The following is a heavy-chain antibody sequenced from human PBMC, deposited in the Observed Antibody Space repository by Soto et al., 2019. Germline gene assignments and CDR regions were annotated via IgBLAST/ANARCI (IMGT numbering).Heavy chain of an antibody. V-gene: IGHV4-34*01. J-gene: IGHJ3*02. CDR3: ARVRVRRWLQLSAFDI. CDR1: GGSFSGYY. CDR2: INHSGST. D-gene: IGHD5-12*01. Sequence: SETLSLTCAVYGGSFSGYYWSWIRQPRGKGLEWIGEINHSGSTNYNPSLKSRVTISVDTSKNQFSLKLSSVTAADTAVYYCARVRVRRWLQLSAFDIWGQGTMVTVSS.